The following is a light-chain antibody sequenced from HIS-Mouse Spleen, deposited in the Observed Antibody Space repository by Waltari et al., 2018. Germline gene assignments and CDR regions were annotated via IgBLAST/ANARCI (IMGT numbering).Light chain of an antibody. Sequence: QSVLTQPPSASGTPGQRVTISCSGSSSNIGSNYVYWYQQLPGTAPKLLIYRNNPLHCGVPDRFSGSKSGTSSSLAISGLRSEDEADYYCAAWDDSLSGPVFGGGTKLTVL. CDR1: SSNIGSNY. CDR3: AAWDDSLSGPV. V-gene: IGLV1-47*01. J-gene: IGLJ3*02. CDR2: RNN.